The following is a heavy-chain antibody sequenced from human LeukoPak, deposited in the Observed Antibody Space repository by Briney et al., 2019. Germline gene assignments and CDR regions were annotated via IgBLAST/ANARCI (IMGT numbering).Heavy chain of an antibody. CDR3: ARDPVVPAAMMVVGAFDI. D-gene: IGHD2-2*01. J-gene: IGHJ3*02. Sequence: PGGSLRLSCAASGFTFSSYAMHWVRQAPGKGLEWVAVISYDGSNKYYADSVKGRFTISRDNSKNTLYLQMNSLRAEDTAVYYCARDPVVPAAMMVVGAFDIWGQGTMVTVSS. V-gene: IGHV3-30*04. CDR1: GFTFSSYA. CDR2: ISYDGSNK.